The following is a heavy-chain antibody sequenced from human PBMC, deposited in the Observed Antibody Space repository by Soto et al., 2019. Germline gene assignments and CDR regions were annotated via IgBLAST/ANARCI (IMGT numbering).Heavy chain of an antibody. J-gene: IGHJ4*01. D-gene: IGHD3-16*01. CDR2: INPSGGST. CDR1: GYTFTTCD. CDR3: ARGPVTFSFDY. V-gene: IGHV1-46*03. Sequence: ASVKVSCKASGYTFTTCDISWVRQAPGQGLEWMGIINPSGGSTSYAQKFQGRVTMTRDTSASTVYMDLSSLRSEDTAVYYCARGPVTFSFDYWGHGTLVTVSS.